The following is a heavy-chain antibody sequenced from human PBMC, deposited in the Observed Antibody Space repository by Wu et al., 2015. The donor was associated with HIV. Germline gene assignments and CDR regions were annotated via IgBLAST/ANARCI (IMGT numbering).Heavy chain of an antibody. CDR2: TIPVFGTV. CDR1: GGTFNNYA. Sequence: QVQLVQSGAEVKKPGSSVKVSCKASGGTFNNYAVSWVRQAPGQGLEWMAGTIPVFGTVNYAQKFQGRVAITADESTDTAYMELSSLRYEDTAVYYCARCPWTGTAPYYFDSWGQGTQSPSPQ. D-gene: IGHD3/OR15-3a*01. J-gene: IGHJ4*02. CDR3: ARCPWTGTAPYYFDS. V-gene: IGHV1-69*12.